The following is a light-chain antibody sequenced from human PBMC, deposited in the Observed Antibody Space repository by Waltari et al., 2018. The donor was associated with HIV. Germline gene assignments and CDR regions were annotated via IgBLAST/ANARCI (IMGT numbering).Light chain of an antibody. CDR1: QDITTS. J-gene: IGKJ4*01. V-gene: IGKV1-12*01. Sequence: DIQMTQSPPSVSASVGDTVILTCRASQDITTSLAWYQVKSGSAPKLLIYDAYRLGNGVPSRFAGSGSGTDFTLTITTLQPEDLATFFCQHGKTFPHTFGGGTRVE. CDR3: QHGKTFPHT. CDR2: DAY.